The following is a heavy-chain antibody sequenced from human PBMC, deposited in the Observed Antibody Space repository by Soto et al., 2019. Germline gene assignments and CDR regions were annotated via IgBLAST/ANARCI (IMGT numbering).Heavy chain of an antibody. CDR1: GDRFSTYA. Sequence: QVQLVQSGAEVRKPGSSVRVSCKASGDRFSTYAFNWVRQAPGQGLEWLGGIMTFFGAAMYAQKFQGRVTITADELTTTVYMELSGLRYEDTAVYYCARGGKERCRGPGMDVWGQGTTFTVSS. J-gene: IGHJ6*02. CDR3: ARGGKERCRGPGMDV. V-gene: IGHV1-69*01. D-gene: IGHD1-1*01. CDR2: IMTFFGAA.